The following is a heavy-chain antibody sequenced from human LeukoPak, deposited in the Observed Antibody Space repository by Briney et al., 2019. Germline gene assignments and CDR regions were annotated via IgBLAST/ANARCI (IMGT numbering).Heavy chain of an antibody. D-gene: IGHD6-13*01. CDR2: IIPIFATA. CDR1: GDTFSSYG. J-gene: IGHJ4*02. Sequence: GASVKVSCKASGDTFSSYGIGWVRQAPGPGLEWMGRIIPIFATANYAQKFQGRVTITTDESPTTAYMELSSLRSEDTAVYYCASATAGLYYFHYWGQGALVTVSS. CDR3: ASATAGLYYFHY. V-gene: IGHV1-69*05.